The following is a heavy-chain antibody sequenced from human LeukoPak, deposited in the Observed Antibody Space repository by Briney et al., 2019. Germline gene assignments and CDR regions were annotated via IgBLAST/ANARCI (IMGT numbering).Heavy chain of an antibody. CDR1: GGSISSGDYY. J-gene: IGHJ3*02. CDR2: IYYSGST. Sequence: SQTLSLTCTVSGGSISSGDYYWSWIRQPPGKGLEWIGYIYYSGSTYYNPSLKSRVTISVDTSKNQFSLKLSSVTAADTAVYYCAGVGTAMVTDAFDIWGQGTMVTVSS. V-gene: IGHV4-30-4*01. D-gene: IGHD5-18*01. CDR3: AGVGTAMVTDAFDI.